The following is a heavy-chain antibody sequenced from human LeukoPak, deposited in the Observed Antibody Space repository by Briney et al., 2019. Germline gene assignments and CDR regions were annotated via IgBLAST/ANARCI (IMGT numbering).Heavy chain of an antibody. V-gene: IGHV3-11*01. CDR2: ISSSGSTI. J-gene: IGHJ6*02. Sequence: GGSLRSSCAASGFTFSDYYMSWIRQAPGKGLEWVSYISSSGSTIYYADSVKGRFTISRDNAKNSLYLQMNSLRAEDTAVYYCARSLHYDILTGSGMDVWGQGTTVTVSS. CDR3: ARSLHYDILTGSGMDV. D-gene: IGHD3-9*01. CDR1: GFTFSDYY.